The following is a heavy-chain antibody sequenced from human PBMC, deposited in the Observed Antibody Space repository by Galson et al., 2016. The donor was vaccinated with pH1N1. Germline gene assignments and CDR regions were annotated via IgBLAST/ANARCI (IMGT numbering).Heavy chain of an antibody. J-gene: IGHJ6*03. CDR3: ARGPHYYNSYMDV. CDR2: IMALFGTA. Sequence: SVKVSCKASGVIFNSYGSSWVRQVPGQGPEWMGGIMALFGTATHAQKFQGRVTITMDARTSTAYMELSSLRSEDTAVYYCARGPHYYNSYMDVWGKGTTVTVSS. V-gene: IGHV1-69*05. CDR1: GVIFNSYG.